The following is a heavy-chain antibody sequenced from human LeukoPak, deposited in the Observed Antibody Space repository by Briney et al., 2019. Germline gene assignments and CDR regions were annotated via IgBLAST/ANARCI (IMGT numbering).Heavy chain of an antibody. V-gene: IGHV3-66*01. D-gene: IGHD3-3*01. CDR3: ARPGSASGYWVH. J-gene: IGHJ4*02. Sequence: GGSLRLSCAASGFSVSNNYLSWVRQPPGKGLEWVSVIHSGGRTKYADSVRDRFTISRDTARNTVYLQMNSLRVDDTAAYYCARPGSASGYWVHWGQGTLVTVSS. CDR2: IHSGGRT. CDR1: GFSVSNNY.